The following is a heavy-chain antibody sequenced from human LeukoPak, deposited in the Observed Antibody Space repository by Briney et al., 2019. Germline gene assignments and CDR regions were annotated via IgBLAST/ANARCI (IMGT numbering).Heavy chain of an antibody. CDR3: ARTSLDMIVVVLYFDY. CDR2: IYHSGST. Sequence: NPSETLSLTCTVSGGSISSGGYYWGWIRQPPGKGLEWIGSIYHSGSTYYNPSLKSRVTISVDTSKNQFSLKLSSVTAADTAVYYCARTSLDMIVVVLYFDYWGQGTLVTVSS. CDR1: GGSISSGGYY. D-gene: IGHD3-22*01. V-gene: IGHV4-39*07. J-gene: IGHJ4*02.